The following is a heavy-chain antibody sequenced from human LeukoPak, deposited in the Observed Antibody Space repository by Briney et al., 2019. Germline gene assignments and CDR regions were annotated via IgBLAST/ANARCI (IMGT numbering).Heavy chain of an antibody. V-gene: IGHV3-7*01. CDR2: IKQDGSDT. D-gene: IGHD6-13*01. CDR1: GFTFSSYW. J-gene: IGHJ4*02. Sequence: GGSLRLSCAASGFTFSSYWMIWVRQAPGKGLEWVAHIKQDGSDTYYVDSVKGRFTISRDNAKNSLYLQMNSLRAEDTAVYYCARSPAAAGISGAPWGQGTLVTVSS. CDR3: ARSPAAAGISGAP.